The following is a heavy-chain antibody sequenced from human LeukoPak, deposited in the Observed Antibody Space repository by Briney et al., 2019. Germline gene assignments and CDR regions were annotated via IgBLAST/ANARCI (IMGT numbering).Heavy chain of an antibody. CDR1: GFTFSSYD. D-gene: IGHD3-10*01. CDR2: IGTAGDT. V-gene: IGHV3-13*01. J-gene: IGHJ4*02. Sequence: GGSLRLSCAASGFTFSSYDMHWVRQATGKGLEWVSAIGTAGDTYYPGSVKGRFTISRENAKNSSYLQMNSLRAGDTAVYYCARSYYYGSGSYFALDYWGQGTLVTVSS. CDR3: ARSYYYGSGSYFALDY.